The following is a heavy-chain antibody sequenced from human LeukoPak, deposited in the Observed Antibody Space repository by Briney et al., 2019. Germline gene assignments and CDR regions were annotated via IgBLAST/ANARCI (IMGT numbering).Heavy chain of an antibody. V-gene: IGHV4-31*03. J-gene: IGHJ4*02. Sequence: KSSQTLSLTCTVSGGSIDSGGYYWNWIRHQPGKCLEWIGYIYSSGSTDYNPSLKSRLAMSVDTSKNQFSLKVTSVTAADTAVYYCARGRSAAGNFDYWGQGTLVTVSS. D-gene: IGHD6-13*01. CDR2: IYSSGST. CDR3: ARGRSAAGNFDY. CDR1: GGSIDSGGYY.